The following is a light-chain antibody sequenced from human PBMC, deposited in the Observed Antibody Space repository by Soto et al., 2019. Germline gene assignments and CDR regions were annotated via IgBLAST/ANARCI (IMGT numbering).Light chain of an antibody. J-gene: IGKJ1*01. CDR1: QSVRSW. Sequence: DIQITQSPANLSASVGDRVTITCRASQSVRSWLAWYQQKPGTAPKLLIYKASTLKSGVPSRFSGSGSGTEFTLTISSLQPEDFATYYCQHYNSYSEAFGQGTKVDIK. CDR2: KAS. V-gene: IGKV1-5*03. CDR3: QHYNSYSEA.